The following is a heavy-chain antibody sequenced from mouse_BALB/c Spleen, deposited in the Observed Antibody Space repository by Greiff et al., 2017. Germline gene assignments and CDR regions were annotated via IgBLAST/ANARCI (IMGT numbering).Heavy chain of an antibody. CDR1: GYTFTSYY. CDR3: TSRSSYYFDY. D-gene: IGHD1-1*01. J-gene: IGHJ2*01. CDR2: INPSNGGT. V-gene: IGHV1S81*02. Sequence: QVQLKESGAELVKPGASVKLSCKASGYTFTSYYMYWVKQRPGQGLEWIGEINPSNGGTNFNEKFKSKATLTVDKSSSTAYMQLSSLTSEDSAVYYCTSRSSYYFDYWGQGTTLTVSS.